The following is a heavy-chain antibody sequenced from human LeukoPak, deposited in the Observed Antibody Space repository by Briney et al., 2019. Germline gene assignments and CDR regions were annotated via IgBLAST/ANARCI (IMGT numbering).Heavy chain of an antibody. CDR1: GYTFTGYY. CDR3: ARVRSGYLDY. CDR2: INPNSGGT. V-gene: IGHV1-2*02. D-gene: IGHD3-22*01. Sequence: GASVKVSCKASGYTFTGYYMHWVRQAPGQGLEWMGWINPNSGGTNYAQKFQGRVTITADESTSTAYMELSSLRSEGTAVYYCARVRSGYLDYWGQGTLVTVSS. J-gene: IGHJ4*02.